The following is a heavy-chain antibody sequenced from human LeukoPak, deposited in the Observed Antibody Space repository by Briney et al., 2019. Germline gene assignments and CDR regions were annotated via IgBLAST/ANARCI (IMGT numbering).Heavy chain of an antibody. J-gene: IGHJ4*02. CDR2: IWNDGTDK. CDR1: GFTFSHYG. D-gene: IGHD4-11*01. Sequence: PGGSLRLSCATSGFTFSHYGMHWVRQAPGKGLEWVAVIWNDGTDKYYGDSVKGRFTISRDNSKNTAYLQVNSLRVEDTAVYYCAKDAQRGFDFSNSLESWGQGTLVTVSS. V-gene: IGHV3-33*06. CDR3: AKDAQRGFDFSNSLES.